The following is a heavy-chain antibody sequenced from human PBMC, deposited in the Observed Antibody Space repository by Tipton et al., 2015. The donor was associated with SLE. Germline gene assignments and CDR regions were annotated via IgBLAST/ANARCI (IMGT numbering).Heavy chain of an antibody. CDR3: ARVGSTFDY. CDR1: GGSISSHY. V-gene: IGHV4-59*11. J-gene: IGHJ4*02. Sequence: GLVKPSETLSLTCAVYGGSISSHYWSWIRQPPGKALEWIGYISYSGSTYYNPSLKSRVTILVDTSKNEVSLELRSVTGADTAVYYCARVGSTFDYWGQGTLVTVYS. CDR2: ISYSGST. D-gene: IGHD6-13*01.